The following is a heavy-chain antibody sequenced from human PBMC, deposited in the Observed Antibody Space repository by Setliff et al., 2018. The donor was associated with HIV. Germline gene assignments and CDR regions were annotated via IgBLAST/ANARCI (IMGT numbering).Heavy chain of an antibody. Sequence: SVTLSLTCTVSGGSISSSSYYWGWIRQPPGKGLEWIGTIYYSGSTYYNPSLKSRATISVDMSKNQFSLRLSSVTAADTAVYYCVRTNYSYYYMDVWGKGTTVTVSS. J-gene: IGHJ6*03. CDR1: GGSISSSSYY. V-gene: IGHV4-39*07. CDR3: VRTNYSYYYMDV. CDR2: IYYSGST.